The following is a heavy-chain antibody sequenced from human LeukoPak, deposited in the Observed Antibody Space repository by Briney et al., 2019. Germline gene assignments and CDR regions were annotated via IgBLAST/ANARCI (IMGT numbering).Heavy chain of an antibody. CDR3: APSRGYYAASIDY. D-gene: IGHD2/OR15-2a*01. V-gene: IGHV3-53*01. Sequence: GGSLRLSCAASGFTVSSNYMSWVRQAPGKGLEWVSVIYSGGSTYYADSVKGRFTISRDNSKNTLYLQMNSLRPEDTAVYYCAPSRGYYAASIDYWGQGTLVTVSS. CDR1: GFTVSSNY. J-gene: IGHJ4*02. CDR2: IYSGGST.